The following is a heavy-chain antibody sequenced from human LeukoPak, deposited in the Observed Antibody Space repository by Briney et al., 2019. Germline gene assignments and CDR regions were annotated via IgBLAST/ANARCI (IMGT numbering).Heavy chain of an antibody. J-gene: IGHJ4*02. V-gene: IGHV4-39*01. Sequence: ETLSLTCTVSGGSISSSSYYWGWIRQPPGKGLEWIGSIYYSGSTYYNPSLKSRVTISVDTSKNQFSLKLSSVTAADTAVYYCARHQDIVVVVAAPFDYWGQGTLVTVSS. CDR2: IYYSGST. D-gene: IGHD2-15*01. CDR1: GGSISSSSYY. CDR3: ARHQDIVVVVAAPFDY.